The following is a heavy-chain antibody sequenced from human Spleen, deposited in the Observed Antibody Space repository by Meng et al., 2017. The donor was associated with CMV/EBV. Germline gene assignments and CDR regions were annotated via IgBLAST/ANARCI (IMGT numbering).Heavy chain of an antibody. V-gene: IGHV3-30*02. CDR1: GFTFSSYA. CDR2: IRYDPSAY. Sequence: GESLKISCAASGFTFSSYAMHWVRQAPGKGLEWVSFIRYDPSAYYYSDSVRGRFTISRDNSKNMLYLQMNSLRADDTAIYYCAKEDYDVLTGSRFYFDYWGQGALVTVSS. J-gene: IGHJ4*02. D-gene: IGHD3-9*01. CDR3: AKEDYDVLTGSRFYFDY.